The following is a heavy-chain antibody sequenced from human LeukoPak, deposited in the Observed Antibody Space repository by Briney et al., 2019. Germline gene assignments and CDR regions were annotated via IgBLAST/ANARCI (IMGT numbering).Heavy chain of an antibody. CDR2: ISGSGGSK. D-gene: IGHD3-10*01. Sequence: GGSLTLSCAACGWTFSSYCWNWVRQPPGKGLEWVGAISGSGGSKYYADSVKGRFTISRDNSKNTLYLQMNSLRAEDTAVYYCAKEGEKIWFRELYQFDYWGQGTLVTVSS. J-gene: IGHJ4*02. CDR3: AKEGEKIWFRELYQFDY. V-gene: IGHV3-23*01. CDR1: GWTFSSYC.